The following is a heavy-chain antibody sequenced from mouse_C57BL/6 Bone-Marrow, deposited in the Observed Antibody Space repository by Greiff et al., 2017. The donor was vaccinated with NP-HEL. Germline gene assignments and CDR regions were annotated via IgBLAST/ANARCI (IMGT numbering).Heavy chain of an antibody. Sequence: VMLVESGPGLVAPSQRLSITCTVSGFSLTSYGVHWVRQPPGKGLEWLVVIWSDGSTTYNSALKSRLSISKDNSKSQVFLKMNSLQTDDTAMYYCARHRLRSGAMDYWGQGTSVTVSS. D-gene: IGHD1-1*01. CDR1: GFSLTSYG. CDR3: ARHRLRSGAMDY. CDR2: IWSDGST. J-gene: IGHJ4*01. V-gene: IGHV2-6-1*01.